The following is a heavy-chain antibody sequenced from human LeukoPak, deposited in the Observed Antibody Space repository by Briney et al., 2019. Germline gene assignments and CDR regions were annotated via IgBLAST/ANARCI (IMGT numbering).Heavy chain of an antibody. CDR1: GGSISSYY. D-gene: IGHD2-21*01. J-gene: IGHJ4*02. Sequence: PSETLSLTCTVSGGSISSYYWSWIRQPPGKGLEWIGYIYYSGSTNYNPSLKSRVTISVDTSKNQFSLKLSSVTAADTAVYYCARLFRPNSYWIDYWGQGTLVTVSS. CDR2: IYYSGST. V-gene: IGHV4-59*01. CDR3: ARLFRPNSYWIDY.